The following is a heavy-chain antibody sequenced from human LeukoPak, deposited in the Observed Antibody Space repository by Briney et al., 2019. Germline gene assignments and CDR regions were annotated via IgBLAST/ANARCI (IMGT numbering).Heavy chain of an antibody. CDR2: IKQHGSEK. D-gene: IGHD6-13*01. V-gene: IGHV3-7*03. CDR1: GFTFSNYW. Sequence: GGSLRLSCVVSGFTFSNYWMSWVRQAPGKGLEWVASIKQHGSEKYYVDSVKGRFTISRDSSKTTLYLQMTSLRVEDTAIYYCARSLSSSWYDYFDNWGQGTLVTVSS. J-gene: IGHJ4*02. CDR3: ARSLSSSWYDYFDN.